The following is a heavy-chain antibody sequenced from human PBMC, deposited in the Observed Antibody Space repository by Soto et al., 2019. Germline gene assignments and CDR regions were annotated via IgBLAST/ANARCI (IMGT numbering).Heavy chain of an antibody. CDR2: IIPIFSTT. CDR1: GGTFSNHA. D-gene: IGHD6-13*01. Sequence: QVHLVQSGAEVKKPGSSVKVSCKASGGTFSNHAINWVRQAPGQGHEWMGRIIPIFSTTNYAQKFQGRVTFTADESTVTAYMELSSLKHDDTAVYYCAREVAADGTFREDVFDIWGQGTLVTVSS. CDR3: AREVAADGTFREDVFDI. V-gene: IGHV1-69*12. J-gene: IGHJ3*02.